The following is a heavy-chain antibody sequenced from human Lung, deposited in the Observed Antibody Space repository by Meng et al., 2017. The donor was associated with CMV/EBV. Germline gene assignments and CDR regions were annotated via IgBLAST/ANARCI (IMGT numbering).Heavy chain of an antibody. Sequence: GGSLRLSCAASGFTFSVYSINWVRQAPGKGLEWVSSISSSSSFIYYADSVKGRFTISRDNAENSLSLQMNGLRAEDTAVYYCARESSGSFVLDVWGQGTTVTGSS. CDR3: ARESSGSFVLDV. J-gene: IGHJ6*02. V-gene: IGHV3-21*01. D-gene: IGHD6-25*01. CDR2: ISSSSSFI. CDR1: GFTFSVYS.